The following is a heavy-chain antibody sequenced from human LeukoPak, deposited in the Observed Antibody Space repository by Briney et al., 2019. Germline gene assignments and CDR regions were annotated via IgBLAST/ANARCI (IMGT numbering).Heavy chain of an antibody. J-gene: IGHJ4*02. Sequence: GASVKVSCKSSGYAFTGYYMHWVRQAAGQGLEWMGWIKRNSSSTNDAQKFQCRVTMTRDTSISTAYMEPSRLRSDDTAVYYRARSQDIVVVPAAYADYWGQGTLVTVSS. V-gene: IGHV1-2*02. D-gene: IGHD2-2*01. CDR1: GYAFTGYY. CDR2: IKRNSSST. CDR3: ARSQDIVVVPAAYADY.